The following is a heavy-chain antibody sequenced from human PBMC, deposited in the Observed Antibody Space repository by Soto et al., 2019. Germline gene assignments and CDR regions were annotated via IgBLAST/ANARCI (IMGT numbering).Heavy chain of an antibody. CDR3: VRATYFSDSSGYTRFLDY. CDR1: GFPLSDHY. CDR2: SKDKAQVYST. Sequence: GGALRLPWARSGFPLSDHYIDWVRQAPGKGLEWGGRSKDKAQVYSTTYAASVKGRFSIAIDESKNSVYLEMYSLKAEETAVYYCVRATYFSDSSGYTRFLDYWGQVSLVAVS. V-gene: IGHV3-72*01. J-gene: IGHJ4*02. D-gene: IGHD3-22*01.